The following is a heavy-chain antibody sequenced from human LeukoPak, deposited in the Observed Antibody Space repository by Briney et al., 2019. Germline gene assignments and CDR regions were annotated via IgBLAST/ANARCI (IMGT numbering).Heavy chain of an antibody. D-gene: IGHD4-17*01. CDR2: ISGSGGST. CDR1: GFTFSSYA. J-gene: IGHJ6*02. V-gene: IGHV3-23*01. CDR3: AKDVRPMTTVTTGGMDV. Sequence: GGSLRLSCAASGFTFSSYAMSWVRQAPGKGLEWVSAISGSGGSTYYADSVKGRFTISRDNSKNTLYLQMNSLRAEDTAVYYCAKDVRPMTTVTTGGMDVWGQGTTVTVSS.